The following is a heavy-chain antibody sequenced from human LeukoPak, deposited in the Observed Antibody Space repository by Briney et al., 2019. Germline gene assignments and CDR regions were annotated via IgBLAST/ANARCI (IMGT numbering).Heavy chain of an antibody. CDR3: AKDGGIAARPYYFDY. CDR1: GFTFSSYA. V-gene: IGHV3-30-3*01. CDR2: ISYDGSNK. D-gene: IGHD6-6*01. J-gene: IGHJ4*02. Sequence: GGSLRLSCVASGFTFSSYAMHWVRQAPGKGLEWVAVISYDGSNKYYADSVKGRFTISRDNSKNTLYLQMNSLRAEDTAVYYCAKDGGIAARPYYFDYWGQGTLVTVSS.